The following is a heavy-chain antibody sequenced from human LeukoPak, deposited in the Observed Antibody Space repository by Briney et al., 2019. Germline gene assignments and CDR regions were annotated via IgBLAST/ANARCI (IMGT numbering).Heavy chain of an antibody. CDR3: AKGVYSSGWSPSDY. CDR1: GFTFNNYA. D-gene: IGHD6-19*01. Sequence: GGSLRLSCAAAGFTFNNYAMSWVRQAPGKGLEWVSAISGSGGSTYYADSVKGRFTISRDNSKNTLYLQMNSLRAEDTAVYYCAKGVYSSGWSPSDYWGQGTLVTVSS. J-gene: IGHJ4*02. V-gene: IGHV3-23*01. CDR2: ISGSGGST.